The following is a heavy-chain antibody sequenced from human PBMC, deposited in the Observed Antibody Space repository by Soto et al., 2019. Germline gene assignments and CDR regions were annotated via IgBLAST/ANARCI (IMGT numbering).Heavy chain of an antibody. CDR2: INHSGST. CDR3: ARGRRLGYCSSTSCYLDY. V-gene: IGHV4-34*01. Sequence: QVQLQQWGAGLLKPSETLSLTCAVYGGSFSGYYWSWIRQPPGKGLEWIGEINHSGSTNYNPSLKRRVTISVDTSKNQFSLKLSPVTAADTAVYYCARGRRLGYCSSTSCYLDYWGQGTLVTVSS. J-gene: IGHJ4*02. CDR1: GGSFSGYY. D-gene: IGHD2-2*01.